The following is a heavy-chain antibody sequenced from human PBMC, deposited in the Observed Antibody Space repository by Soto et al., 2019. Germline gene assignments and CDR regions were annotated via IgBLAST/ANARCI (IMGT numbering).Heavy chain of an antibody. D-gene: IGHD6-6*01. J-gene: IGHJ3*02. V-gene: IGHV4-39*01. Sequence: SETLSLTCTVSGGSISSISYYWGWIRQPPGKGLEWIGSIYYSGSTYYNPSLKSRVTISVDTSKNQFSLKLSSVTAADTAVYYCASIAARDDAFDIWGQGTMVTVSS. CDR3: ASIAARDDAFDI. CDR1: GGSISSISYY. CDR2: IYYSGST.